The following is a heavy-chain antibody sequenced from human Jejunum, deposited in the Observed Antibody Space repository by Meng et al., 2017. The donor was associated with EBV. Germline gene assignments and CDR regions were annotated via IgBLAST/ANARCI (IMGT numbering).Heavy chain of an antibody. D-gene: IGHD3-16*01. Sequence: QAGAQVKRPVDSVNVSCKASADTFAGDYMNWVRQAPGHGREWRGRINPNSGGANYAQKFQGRVNMTRDTSISTAYMELSRLRSDDTAVYYCAREGLVGDLRYFDLWGRGTLVTVSS. CDR3: AREGLVGDLRYFDL. J-gene: IGHJ2*01. CDR1: ADTFAGDY. CDR2: INPNSGGA. V-gene: IGHV1-2*06.